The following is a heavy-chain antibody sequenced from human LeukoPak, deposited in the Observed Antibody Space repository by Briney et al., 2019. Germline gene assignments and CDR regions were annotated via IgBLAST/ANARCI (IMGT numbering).Heavy chain of an antibody. J-gene: IGHJ4*02. CDR3: ARAGGYSSSWYRWGEASIHAVDY. CDR1: GYTFTGYY. CDR2: ISAYNGNT. Sequence: GASVKVSCKASGYTFTGYYMHWVRQAPGQGLEWMGWISAYNGNTNYAQKLQGRVTMTTDTSTSTAYMELRSLRSDDTAVYYCARAGGYSSSWYRWGEASIHAVDYWGQGTLVTVSS. D-gene: IGHD6-13*01. V-gene: IGHV1-18*04.